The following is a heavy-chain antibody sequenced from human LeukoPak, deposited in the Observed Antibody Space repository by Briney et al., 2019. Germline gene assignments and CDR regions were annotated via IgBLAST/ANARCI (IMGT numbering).Heavy chain of an antibody. CDR2: IIPIFGTA. Sequence: SVKVSCKASGGTFSSYAISWVRQAHGQGLEWMGRIIPIFGTATYAQKFQGRVTITTDESTSTAYMELSSLRSEDTAVYYCATGKGLQKWGVAGLFDYWGQGTLVTVSS. CDR3: ATGKGLQKWGVAGLFDY. J-gene: IGHJ4*02. V-gene: IGHV1-69*05. CDR1: GGTFSSYA. D-gene: IGHD6-19*01.